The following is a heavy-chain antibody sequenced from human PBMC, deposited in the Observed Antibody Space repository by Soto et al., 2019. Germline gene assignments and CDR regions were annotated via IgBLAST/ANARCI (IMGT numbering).Heavy chain of an antibody. CDR3: ARAGYSSSWSHYFDY. D-gene: IGHD6-13*01. Sequence: GGSLRLSCAASGFTFSSYGMHWVRQAPGKGLEWVAVIWYDGSNKYYADSVKGRFTISRDNSKNTLYLQMNSLRAEDTAVYYCARAGYSSSWSHYFDYWGQGTLVTVSS. CDR2: IWYDGSNK. V-gene: IGHV3-33*01. CDR1: GFTFSSYG. J-gene: IGHJ4*02.